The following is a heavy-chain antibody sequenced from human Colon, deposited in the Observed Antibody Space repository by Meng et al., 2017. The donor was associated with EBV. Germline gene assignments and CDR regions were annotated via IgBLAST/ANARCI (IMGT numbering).Heavy chain of an antibody. CDR3: ARVSSGWDYFDY. D-gene: IGHD6-19*01. CDR1: CCSVSRGGYY. V-gene: IGHV4-31*03. J-gene: IGHJ4*02. Sequence: QVLLQESGPGLVTPSQTLSLTRTVSCCSVSRGGYYWTWIRQHPGKGLEWFGHIYYSGSNFYNPSLKRRVIISIDTSKNQFSLNLRSVTAADTAVYYCARVSSGWDYFDYWGQGTLVTVSS. CDR2: IYYSGSN.